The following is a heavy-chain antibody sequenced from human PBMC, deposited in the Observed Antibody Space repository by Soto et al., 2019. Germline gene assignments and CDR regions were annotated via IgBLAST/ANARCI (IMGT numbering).Heavy chain of an antibody. D-gene: IGHD3-22*01. CDR2: ISGSGGNT. V-gene: IGHV3-23*01. Sequence: EVPLLESGGGLVQPGGSLRLSCAASTFTFSTDAMSWVRQALGKGLEWVSAISGSGGNTYYADSVKGRFTISRDNSRHTLFLKMNSLRADDTAVYYCAKLTMTAWRGWFDPWGQGTLVSVSS. CDR1: TFTFSTDA. CDR3: AKLTMTAWRGWFDP. J-gene: IGHJ5*02.